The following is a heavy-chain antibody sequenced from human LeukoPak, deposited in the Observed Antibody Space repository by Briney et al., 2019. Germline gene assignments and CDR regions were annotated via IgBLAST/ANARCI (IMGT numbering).Heavy chain of an antibody. CDR1: GYTFTGYD. J-gene: IGHJ6*03. Sequence: ASVKVSCKASGYTFTGYDINWVRQATGQGLEWMGWMNPNSGNTGYAQKFQGRVTMTRNTSISTAYMELSSLRSEDTAVYYCAILRLSYSYYYMDVWGKGTTVTVSS. V-gene: IGHV1-8*01. CDR3: AILRLSYSYYYMDV. CDR2: MNPNSGNT.